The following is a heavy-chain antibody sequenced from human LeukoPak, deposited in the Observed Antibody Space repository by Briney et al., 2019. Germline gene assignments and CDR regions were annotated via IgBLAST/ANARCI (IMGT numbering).Heavy chain of an antibody. CDR2: ISNSGSTV. CDR3: ARDKGSGSYYPFDY. D-gene: IGHD3-10*01. V-gene: IGHV3-48*03. Sequence: GGSLRLSCGASGFTFSGYEMNWVRQAPGKGLEWISYISNSGSTVYYADSVKGRFTISRDNAKNSLFLQLNSLRAEDTAVYYCARDKGSGSYYPFDYWGQGTLVTVSS. CDR1: GFTFSGYE. J-gene: IGHJ4*02.